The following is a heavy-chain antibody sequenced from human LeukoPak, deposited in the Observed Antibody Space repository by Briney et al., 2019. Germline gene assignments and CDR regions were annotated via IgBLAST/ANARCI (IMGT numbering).Heavy chain of an antibody. D-gene: IGHD1-7*01. CDR1: GFTFSTYS. V-gene: IGHV3-48*01. CDR2: ISSSSSII. CDR3: VKDLTATTSA. Sequence: GGSLRLSCAASGFTFSTYSMNWVRQAPGKGLEWVSYISSSSSIIYYADSVKGRFSISRDNSKNTLDLQMSSLRAEDTAVYYCVKDLTATTSAWGQGTLVIVSS. J-gene: IGHJ4*02.